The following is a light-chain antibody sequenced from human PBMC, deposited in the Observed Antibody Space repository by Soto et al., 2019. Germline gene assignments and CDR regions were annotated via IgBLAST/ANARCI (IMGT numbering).Light chain of an antibody. CDR3: QQYGSSRYT. CDR1: QSLGSTY. CDR2: GTS. V-gene: IGKV3-20*01. Sequence: EIVLTQSPGTLSLSPGERATFSCRASQSLGSTYLAWYQQKPGQAPRLLIFGTSNRATGIPDRFSGSGSGTDFTLTIRRLEPEDFAVYYCQQYGSSRYTFGQGTKVEIK. J-gene: IGKJ2*01.